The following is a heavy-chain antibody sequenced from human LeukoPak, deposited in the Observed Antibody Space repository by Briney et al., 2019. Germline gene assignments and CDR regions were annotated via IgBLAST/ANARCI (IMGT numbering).Heavy chain of an antibody. V-gene: IGHV5-51*01. J-gene: IGHJ4*02. D-gene: IGHD2-15*01. CDR1: GYRFTAFW. CDR3: ARHLSRPTRYIYY. Sequence: RWEPLKISGKGSGYRFTAFWIGWVRQIPGKGLEWMGLIYPGDSQTRYHPSFHGQVALSANKSTSTVYLQWSNLKASDTAIENCARHLSRPTRYIYYWGQGALLTVSS. CDR2: IYPGDSQT.